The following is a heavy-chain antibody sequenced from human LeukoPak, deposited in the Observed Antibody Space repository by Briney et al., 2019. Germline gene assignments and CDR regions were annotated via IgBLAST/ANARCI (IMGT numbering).Heavy chain of an antibody. CDR2: IDPSAAIT. Sequence: ASVKLSCKAFGYTFNNYYVHWVRQAPGQGLEWMGMIDPSAAITNYAQKFQGRLTMTRDMSTKTVYMELSSLTSDDTAVYYCAVRTAMAGFDVFDIWGQGTMVTVSS. CDR1: GYTFNNYY. V-gene: IGHV1-46*02. J-gene: IGHJ3*02. CDR3: AVRTAMAGFDVFDI. D-gene: IGHD5-18*01.